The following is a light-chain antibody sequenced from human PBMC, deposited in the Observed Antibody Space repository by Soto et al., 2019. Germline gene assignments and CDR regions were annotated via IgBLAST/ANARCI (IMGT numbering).Light chain of an antibody. CDR3: QRYDTFSGT. Sequence: EIVLTQSPGTLSLSPGERATLSCRASQSVSSRYLAWYHQKPGKAPKLLIYDASRLETGVPSRFSGSGSGTEFTLTISSLQPDDFGTFYCQRYDTFSGTFGQGTKVDIK. CDR1: QSVSSRY. J-gene: IGKJ1*01. V-gene: IGKV3-20*01. CDR2: DAS.